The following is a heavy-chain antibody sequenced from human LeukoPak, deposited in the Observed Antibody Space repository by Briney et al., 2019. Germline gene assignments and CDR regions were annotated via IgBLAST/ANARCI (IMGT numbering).Heavy chain of an antibody. V-gene: IGHV4-59*01. CDR2: FYYSGST. Sequence: SETLSLPCSVSGGSINSYHWRWIRQPPGKGLEGIGYFYYSGSTNYSPCLKSRVTISVDTSKNQFSLKLSSVTAADTAVYYCSRTVDTAMVDAFDIWGQGTMVTVSS. CDR3: SRTVDTAMVDAFDI. CDR1: GGSINSYH. D-gene: IGHD5-18*01. J-gene: IGHJ3*02.